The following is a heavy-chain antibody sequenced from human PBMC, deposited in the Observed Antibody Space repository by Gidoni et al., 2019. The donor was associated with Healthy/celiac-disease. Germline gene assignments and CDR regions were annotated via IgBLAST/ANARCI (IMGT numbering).Heavy chain of an antibody. J-gene: IGHJ3*02. D-gene: IGHD3-16*01. V-gene: IGHV1-69*02. Sequence: QVQLVQSGAELKKPGSSVKVSCKASGGSFSSYTISWVRQAPGQGLEWMGRIIPIIGIANDAQKFQGRVTITADKSTSTAYMEMSSLGSEDTAVYYCARGLEAYDAFDIWGQGTMVTVSS. CDR2: IIPIIGIA. CDR1: GGSFSSYT. CDR3: ARGLEAYDAFDI.